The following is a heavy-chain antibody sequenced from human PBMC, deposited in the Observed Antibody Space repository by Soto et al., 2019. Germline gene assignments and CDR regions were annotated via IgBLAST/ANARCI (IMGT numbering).Heavy chain of an antibody. D-gene: IGHD6-13*01. V-gene: IGHV4-4*02. CDR1: GGSISSSNW. CDR2: IYHSGST. CDR3: ARTAAAGTYLDY. J-gene: IGHJ4*02. Sequence: QVQLQESGPGLVKPSGTLSLTCAVSGGSISSSNWWSWVRQPPGKGLEWIGEIYHSGSTNYNPSLKSRAXXXVXXSKNQFSLKLSSVTAADTAVYYCARTAAAGTYLDYWGQGTLVTVSS.